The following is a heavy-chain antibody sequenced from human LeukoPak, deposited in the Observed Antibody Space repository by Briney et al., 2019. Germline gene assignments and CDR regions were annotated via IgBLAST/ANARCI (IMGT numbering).Heavy chain of an antibody. CDR1: DGSISNYY. CDR3: ARNSAVATSRSWFDP. V-gene: IGHV4-59*08. Sequence: SETLSLPCSVFDGSISNYYWSWIRQPPGKGLEWIGYAYYSGSTTYNPSLESRVTISVDTSKNQFSLKLTAVTAADTAVYYCARNSAVATSRSWFDPWGQRPLLTVSS. D-gene: IGHD6-19*01. J-gene: IGHJ5*02. CDR2: AYYSGST.